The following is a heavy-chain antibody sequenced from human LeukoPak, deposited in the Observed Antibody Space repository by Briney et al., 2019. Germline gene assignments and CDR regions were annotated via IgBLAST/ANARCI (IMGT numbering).Heavy chain of an antibody. CDR1: GGTFSSYA. CDR3: ARGPGKTGTRARPFDY. CDR2: IIPIFGTA. Sequence: SVKVSCKASGGTFSSYAISWVRRAPGQGLEWMGGIIPIFGTANYAQKFQGRVTITADESTSTAYMELSSLRSEDTAVYYCARGPGKTGTRARPFDYWGQGTLVTVSS. V-gene: IGHV1-69*01. D-gene: IGHD1-7*01. J-gene: IGHJ4*02.